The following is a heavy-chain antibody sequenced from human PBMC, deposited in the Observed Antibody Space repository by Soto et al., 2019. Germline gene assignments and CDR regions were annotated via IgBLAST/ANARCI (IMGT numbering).Heavy chain of an antibody. Sequence: PGGSLRLSCAASGFTFSSYAMSWVRQAPGKGLEWVSAISGSGGSTYYADSVKGRFTISRDNSKNTLYLQMNSLRAEDTAVYYCAKDLSIAVAGDSWAFDIWGQGTMVTVSS. CDR1: GFTFSSYA. D-gene: IGHD6-19*01. J-gene: IGHJ3*02. CDR2: ISGSGGST. CDR3: AKDLSIAVAGDSWAFDI. V-gene: IGHV3-23*01.